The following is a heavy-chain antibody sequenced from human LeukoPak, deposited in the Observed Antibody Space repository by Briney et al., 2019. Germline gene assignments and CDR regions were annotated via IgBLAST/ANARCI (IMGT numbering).Heavy chain of an antibody. CDR1: GGSFSGYY. J-gene: IGHJ6*02. CDR3: ARSLSTGPSAAGDAFYFYYGMDV. CDR2: INHSGST. V-gene: IGHV4-34*01. Sequence: PSETLSLTCAVYGGSFSGYYWSWIRQPPGKGLEWIGEINHSGSTYYNPSLKSRVTISVDTSKNQFSLKLSSVTAADTAVYYCARSLSTGPSAAGDAFYFYYGMDVWGQGTTVTVSS. D-gene: IGHD6-13*01.